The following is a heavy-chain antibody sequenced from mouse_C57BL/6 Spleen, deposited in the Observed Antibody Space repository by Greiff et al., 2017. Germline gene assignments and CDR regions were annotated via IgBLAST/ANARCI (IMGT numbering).Heavy chain of an antibody. CDR1: GYSITSGYY. CDR3: ARGDGYYTFDY. V-gene: IGHV3-6*01. D-gene: IGHD2-3*01. Sequence: EVQLQQSGPGLVKPSQSLSLTCSVTGYSITSGYYWNWIRQFPGNKLEWMGYISYDGSNNYNPSLKNRISITRDTSKNQFFLKLNSVTTEYTATYYCARGDGYYTFDYWGQGTTLTVSS. CDR2: ISYDGSN. J-gene: IGHJ2*01.